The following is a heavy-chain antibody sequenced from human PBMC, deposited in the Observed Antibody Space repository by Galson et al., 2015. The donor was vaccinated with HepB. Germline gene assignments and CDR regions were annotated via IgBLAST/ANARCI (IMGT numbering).Heavy chain of an antibody. D-gene: IGHD6-13*01. CDR2: ISYDGSNK. CDR1: GFTFSSYA. CDR3: ASAEGYSSSWFFDY. J-gene: IGHJ4*02. V-gene: IGHV3-30*04. Sequence: SLRLSCAASGFTFSSYAMHWVRQAPGKGLEWVAVISYDGSNKYYADSVKGRFTISRDNSKNTLYLQMNSLRAEDTAVYYCASAEGYSSSWFFDYWGQGTLVTVSS.